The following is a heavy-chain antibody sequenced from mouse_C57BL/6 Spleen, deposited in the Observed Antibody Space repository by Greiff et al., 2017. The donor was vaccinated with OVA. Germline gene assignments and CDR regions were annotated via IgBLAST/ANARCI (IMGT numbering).Heavy chain of an antibody. J-gene: IGHJ3*01. Sequence: VQLQQSGPELVRPGVSVKISCKGSGYTFTDYAMHWVKQSHAKSLEWIGVISPYYGDASYNQKFKDKATMTVDKSSSTAYMELARLTSEDSAVYYCAGGIVAPSSSAGLAYWGQGTLVTVSA. D-gene: IGHD1-1*01. CDR2: ISPYYGDA. CDR1: GYTFTDYA. V-gene: IGHV1-67*01. CDR3: AGGIVAPSSSAGLAY.